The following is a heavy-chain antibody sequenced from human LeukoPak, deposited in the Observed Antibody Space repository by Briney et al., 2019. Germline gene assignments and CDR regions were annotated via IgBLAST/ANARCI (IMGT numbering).Heavy chain of an antibody. CDR2: IYYGGST. CDR1: GGSISSGGYY. Sequence: SETLSLTCTVSGGSISSGGYYWSWIRQHPGKGLEWIGYIYYGGSTYYNPSLKSRVTISVDTSKNQFSLKLSSVTAADTAVYYCARDAYYYDSSGYDAFDIWGQGTMVTVSS. V-gene: IGHV4-31*03. J-gene: IGHJ3*02. CDR3: ARDAYYYDSSGYDAFDI. D-gene: IGHD3-22*01.